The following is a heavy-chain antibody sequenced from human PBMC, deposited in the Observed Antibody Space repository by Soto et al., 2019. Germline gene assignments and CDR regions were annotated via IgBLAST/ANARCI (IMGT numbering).Heavy chain of an antibody. CDR2: IDWDDDK. CDR3: ARSTTTVTTFDY. V-gene: IGHV2-70*01. Sequence: SGPTLVNPTQTLTLTCTLSGFSLSTSGMCVSWIRQPPGKALEWLALIDWDDDKHYSTSLKTRLTISKDTSKNLVVLTMTNMDPVDTATYYCARSTTTVTTFDYWGQGTLVTVSS. CDR1: GFSLSTSGMC. J-gene: IGHJ4*02. D-gene: IGHD4-17*01.